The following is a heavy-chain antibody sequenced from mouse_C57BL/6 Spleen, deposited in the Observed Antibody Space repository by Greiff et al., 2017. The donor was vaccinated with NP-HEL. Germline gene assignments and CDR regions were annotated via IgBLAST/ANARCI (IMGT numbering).Heavy chain of an antibody. CDR3: EREKKIYYDYDEGYAMGY. V-gene: IGHV1-55*01. Sequence: QVQLQQPGAELVKPGASVKMSCKASGYTFTSYWITWVKQRPGQGLEWIGDIYPGSGSTNYNEKFKSKATLTVDTSSSTAYMQLSSLTSADSAVYYCEREKKIYYDYDEGYAMGYWGQGTSVTVSS. CDR1: GYTFTSYW. D-gene: IGHD2-4*01. J-gene: IGHJ4*01. CDR2: IYPGSGST.